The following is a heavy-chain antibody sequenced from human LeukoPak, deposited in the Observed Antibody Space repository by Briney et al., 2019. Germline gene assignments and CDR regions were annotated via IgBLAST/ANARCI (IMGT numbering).Heavy chain of an antibody. J-gene: IGHJ4*02. D-gene: IGHD3-10*01. CDR2: ISSSSSTI. CDR1: GFTFSSYS. Sequence: QAGGSLRLSCAASGFTFSSYSMNWVRQAPGKGLEWVSYISSSSSTIYYADSVKGRFTISRDNAKNSLYLQMNSLRAEDTAVYYCASVEYYSNFDYWGQGTLVTVSS. CDR3: ASVEYYSNFDY. V-gene: IGHV3-48*01.